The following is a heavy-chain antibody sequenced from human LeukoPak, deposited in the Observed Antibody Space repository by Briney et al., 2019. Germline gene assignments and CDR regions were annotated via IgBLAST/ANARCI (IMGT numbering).Heavy chain of an antibody. CDR3: ARDNSVGDTAWWFDP. J-gene: IGHJ5*02. CDR2: IDPSGGST. CDR1: GYTFTSYY. D-gene: IGHD1-26*01. Sequence: ASVKVSCKASGYTFTSYYMHWVRQAPGQGLEWMGIIDPSGGSTSYAQKFQGRVTMTRDMSTSTDYMELSSLRSEDTAVYYCARDNSVGDTAWWFDPWGQGTLVTVSS. V-gene: IGHV1-46*01.